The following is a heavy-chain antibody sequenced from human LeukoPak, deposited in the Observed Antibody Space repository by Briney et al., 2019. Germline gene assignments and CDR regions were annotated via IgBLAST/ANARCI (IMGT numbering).Heavy chain of an antibody. J-gene: IGHJ6*03. V-gene: IGHV3-23*01. Sequence: SGGSLRLSCAASEFTFSTYAMRWVRQAPGKGLEWVSAISGSGSTYYADSVKGRFTISRDNSKNTLDLQMNSLRAEDTAVYYCTKGGSPQYGYYYNMDVWGKGTTVTVSS. CDR2: ISGSGST. D-gene: IGHD2-15*01. CDR1: EFTFSTYA. CDR3: TKGGSPQYGYYYNMDV.